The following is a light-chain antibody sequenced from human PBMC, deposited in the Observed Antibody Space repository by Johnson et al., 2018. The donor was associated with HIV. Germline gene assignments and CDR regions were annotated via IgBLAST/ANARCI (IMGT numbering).Light chain of an antibody. CDR2: DNN. Sequence: QSVLTQPPSVSAAPGQKVTISCSGSSSNIGNNYVSWYQQLPRSAPKLLIYDNNKRPSGIPDRFSGSKSDTSATLGITGLQTGDEADYYCGTWDSSLLASVFGTGTKVTVL. J-gene: IGLJ1*01. CDR1: SSNIGNNY. CDR3: GTWDSSLLASV. V-gene: IGLV1-51*01.